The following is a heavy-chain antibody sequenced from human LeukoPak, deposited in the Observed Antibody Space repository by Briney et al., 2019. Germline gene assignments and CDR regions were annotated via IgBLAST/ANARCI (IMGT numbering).Heavy chain of an antibody. V-gene: IGHV4-39*01. CDR3: AGVTIFGVVIMFPFDY. CDR2: IYYSGST. D-gene: IGHD3-3*01. CDR1: GGSISSSSYY. Sequence: SETLSLTCTVSGGSISSSSYYWGWIRQPPGKGLEWIGSIYYSGSTYYNPSLKSRVAISVDTSKNQFSLQLSSVTAADTAVYYCAGVTIFGVVIMFPFDYWGQGTLVTVSS. J-gene: IGHJ4*02.